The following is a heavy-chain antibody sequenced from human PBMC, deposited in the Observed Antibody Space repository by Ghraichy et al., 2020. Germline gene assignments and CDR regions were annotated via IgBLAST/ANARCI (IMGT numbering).Heavy chain of an antibody. CDR2: IYYSGST. D-gene: IGHD3-10*01. Sequence: SQTLSLTCTVSGGSISSSSYYWGWIRQPPGKGLEWIGSIYYSGSTYYNPSLKSRVTISVDTSKNQFSLKLSSVTAADTAVYYCARHRSITMVRGVKDWGQGTLVTSPQ. V-gene: IGHV4-39*01. CDR1: GGSISSSSYY. J-gene: IGHJ4*02. CDR3: ARHRSITMVRGVKD.